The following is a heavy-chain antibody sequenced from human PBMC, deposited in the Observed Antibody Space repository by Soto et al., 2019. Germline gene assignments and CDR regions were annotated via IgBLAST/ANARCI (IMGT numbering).Heavy chain of an antibody. CDR3: ARHATYYDILTGLYGMDV. D-gene: IGHD3-9*01. J-gene: IGHJ6*02. V-gene: IGHV5-51*01. CDR1: GYSFTSYW. Sequence: PGESLKISCKGSGYSFTSYWIGWMRQMPGKGLERMGIIYPGDSDTRYSPSFQGQVTISADKSISTAYLQWSSLKASDTAIYYCARHATYYDILTGLYGMDVWGQGTTVTVSS. CDR2: IYPGDSDT.